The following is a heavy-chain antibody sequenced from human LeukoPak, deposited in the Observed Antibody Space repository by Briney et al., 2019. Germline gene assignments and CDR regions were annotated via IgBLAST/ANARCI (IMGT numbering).Heavy chain of an antibody. CDR3: ARQVRDYYDSSVAFDI. J-gene: IGHJ3*02. CDR1: GGSISSYY. D-gene: IGHD3-22*01. CDR2: IYYSGST. Sequence: SETLSLTCTVSGGSISSYYWSWIRQPPGKGLEWIGYIYYSGSTNYNPSLKSRVTISVDTSKNQFSLKLSSVTAADTAVYYCARQVRDYYDSSVAFDIWGQGTMVTVSS. V-gene: IGHV4-59*08.